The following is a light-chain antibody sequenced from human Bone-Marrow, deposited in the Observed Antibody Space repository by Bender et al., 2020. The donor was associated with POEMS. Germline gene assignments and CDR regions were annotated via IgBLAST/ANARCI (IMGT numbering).Light chain of an antibody. CDR3: TSYRSGGTYV. V-gene: IGLV2-14*02. Sequence: QSALTQPPSASGSPGQSVTISCTGITSDVGTYNLVSWYQYHPGKAPKLIIYEGGRRPSGVSNRFSGSASGNAASLTIFGLQAEDEADYHCTSYRSGGTYVFGTGTKVTVL. J-gene: IGLJ1*01. CDR2: EGG. CDR1: TSDVGTYNL.